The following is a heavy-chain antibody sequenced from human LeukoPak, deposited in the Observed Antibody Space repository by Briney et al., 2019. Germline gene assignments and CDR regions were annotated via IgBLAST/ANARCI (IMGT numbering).Heavy chain of an antibody. CDR2: INSRGSAM. CDR3: AKTGGEYQLLYRYDYFDY. Sequence: GGSLRLSCAASGFTFSGYFMTWIRQAPGKGLVWVSYINSRGSAMYYADSVKGRFTISRDNSKNTLYLQMNSLRAEDTAVYYCAKTGGEYQLLYRYDYFDYWGQGTLVTVSS. J-gene: IGHJ4*02. V-gene: IGHV3-11*04. CDR1: GFTFSGYF. D-gene: IGHD2-2*02.